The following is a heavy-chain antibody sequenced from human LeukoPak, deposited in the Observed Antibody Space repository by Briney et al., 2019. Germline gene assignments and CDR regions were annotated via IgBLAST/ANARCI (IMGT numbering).Heavy chain of an antibody. CDR1: GGSISSGDYY. CDR3: ASYYYDSSGYYLDSEYYFDY. J-gene: IGHJ4*02. D-gene: IGHD3-22*01. V-gene: IGHV4-30-4*01. Sequence: SETLSLTCTVSGGSISSGDYYWSWIRQPPGKGLEWIGYIYYSGSTYYNRSLKSRVTISVDTSKNQFSLKLSSVTVADTAVYYCASYYYDSSGYYLDSEYYFDYWGQGTLVTVSS. CDR2: IYYSGST.